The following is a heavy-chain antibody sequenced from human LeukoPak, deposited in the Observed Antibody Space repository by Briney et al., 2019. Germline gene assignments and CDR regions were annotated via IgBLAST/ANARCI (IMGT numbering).Heavy chain of an antibody. CDR1: GGSISSYY. CDR2: IYYSGST. V-gene: IGHV4-59*01. D-gene: IGHD2-21*02. J-gene: IGHJ6*02. CDR3: ARDLAVVTSFYYYGMDV. Sequence: PSGTLSLTCTVSGGSISSYYWSWIRQPPGKGLEWIGYIYYSGSTNYNPSLKSRVTISVDTSKNQFSLKLSSVTAADTAVYYCARDLAVVTSFYYYGMDVWGQGTTVTVSS.